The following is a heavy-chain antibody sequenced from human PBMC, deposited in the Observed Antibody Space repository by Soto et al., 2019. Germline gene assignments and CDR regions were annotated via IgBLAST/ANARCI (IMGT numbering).Heavy chain of an antibody. J-gene: IGHJ4*02. CDR2: IYYSGST. Sequence: PSEILSLTCTVSGGSISSGDYYWSWIRQPPGKGLEWIGYIYYSGSTYYNPSLKSRATISVDTSKNQFSLKLSSVTAADTAVYYCARANLRYYDILTGYSPSPDFDYWGQGTLVTVSS. D-gene: IGHD3-9*01. V-gene: IGHV4-30-4*01. CDR1: GGSISSGDYY. CDR3: ARANLRYYDILTGYSPSPDFDY.